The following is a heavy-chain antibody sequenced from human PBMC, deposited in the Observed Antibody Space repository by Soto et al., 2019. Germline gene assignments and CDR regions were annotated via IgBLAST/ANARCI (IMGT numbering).Heavy chain of an antibody. D-gene: IGHD3-22*01. J-gene: IGHJ4*02. Sequence: GGSLRLSCAASGFTFSSYAMSWVRQAPEKGLERVLAIFGSGGSTYYADSFKGRFTISRDNSKNTLCLQMNSLCSEDTAVYYCAKDRSFGDYYDSSGYYVYFDYWGQGTLVTVS. CDR3: AKDRSFGDYYDSSGYYVYFDY. V-gene: IGHV3-23*01. CDR1: GFTFSSYA. CDR2: IFGSGGST.